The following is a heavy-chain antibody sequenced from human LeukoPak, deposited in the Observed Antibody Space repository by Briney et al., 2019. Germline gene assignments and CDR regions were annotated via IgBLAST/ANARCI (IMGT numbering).Heavy chain of an antibody. D-gene: IGHD5-12*01. V-gene: IGHV3-48*03. J-gene: IGHJ4*02. CDR1: GFTFSSYE. Sequence: GGSLRLSCAASGFTFSSYEMNWVRQAPGKGLEWVSYISSSGSTIYYADSVKGRFTISRDNAKNSLYLQMNSLRAEDTAVYYCARGEGGYDPFDYWGQVTLVTVSS. CDR2: ISSSGSTI. CDR3: ARGEGGYDPFDY.